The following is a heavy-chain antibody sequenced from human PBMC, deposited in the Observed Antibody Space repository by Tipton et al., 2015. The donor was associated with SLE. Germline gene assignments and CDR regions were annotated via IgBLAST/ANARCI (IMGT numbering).Heavy chain of an antibody. J-gene: IGHJ3*02. D-gene: IGHD2-2*01. V-gene: IGHV4-39*07. CDR2: IYYSGTS. CDR3: ASQGDIVVVPGAFDI. CDR1: GGSIGGSSYY. Sequence: GLVKPSETLSLTCTVSGGSIGGSSYYWGWIRQSPGKGLEWIGSIYYSGTSHYKASLESRVTISVDTAKNQFSLKLSSVTAADTAVYYCASQGDIVVVPGAFDIWGQGTMVTVSS.